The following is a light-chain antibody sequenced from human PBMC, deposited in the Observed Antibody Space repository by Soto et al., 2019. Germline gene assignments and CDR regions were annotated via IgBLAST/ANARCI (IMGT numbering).Light chain of an antibody. J-gene: IGKJ4*01. CDR1: QNVYNN. CDR2: DAS. CDR3: QQRRNWPLP. Sequence: EIVMTQSPATLSVSPGEGTTLSCKASQNVYNNLAWYQQRPGQPPRLLMYDASTRATGISARFSGSGYGTEFTLTICRLQPEDFAVYFCQQRRNWPLPFGGGTKV. V-gene: IGKV3-15*01.